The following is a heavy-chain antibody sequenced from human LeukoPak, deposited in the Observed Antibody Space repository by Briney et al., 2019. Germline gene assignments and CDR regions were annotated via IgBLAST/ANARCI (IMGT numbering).Heavy chain of an antibody. D-gene: IGHD3-22*01. CDR2: IWYGGSNK. CDR3: AKNYYDSSGYSFLYAFDI. J-gene: IGHJ3*02. V-gene: IGHV3-33*06. Sequence: GRSLRLSCAASGFTFSSYGMHGVREAPGKGRVWVAVIWYGGSNKYYADSVKVRFTISRDNSKNTLYLQWNRPRAEDTAVYYCAKNYYDSSGYSFLYAFDIWGQGTMVTASS. CDR1: GFTFSSYG.